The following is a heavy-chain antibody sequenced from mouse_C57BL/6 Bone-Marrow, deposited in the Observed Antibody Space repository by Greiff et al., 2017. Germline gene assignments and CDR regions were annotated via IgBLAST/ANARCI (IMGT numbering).Heavy chain of an antibody. CDR2: IDPENGDT. CDR1: GFNIKDDY. Sequence: VQLQQSGAELVRPGASVKLSCTASGFNIKDDYMHWVKQRPEQGLEWIGWIDPENGDTAYAPKFQGKATITADTSSNTAYLQLSSLTSEDTAVYYCTTWDDDGCAYWGQGTLVTVSA. V-gene: IGHV14-4*01. J-gene: IGHJ3*01. CDR3: TTWDDDGCAY. D-gene: IGHD2-4*01.